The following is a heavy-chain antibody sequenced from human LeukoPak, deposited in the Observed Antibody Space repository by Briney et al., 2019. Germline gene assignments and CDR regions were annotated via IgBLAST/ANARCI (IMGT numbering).Heavy chain of an antibody. J-gene: IGHJ6*03. CDR2: INHSGST. CDR3: ARVLVYYGSGSYSPYYYYMDV. CDR1: GGSFSGYY. D-gene: IGHD3-10*01. V-gene: IGHV4-34*01. Sequence: SETLPLTCAVYGGSFSGYYWSWIRQPPGKGLEWIGEINHSGSTNYNPSLKSRVTISVDTSKNQFSLKLSSVTAADTAVYYCARVLVYYGSGSYSPYYYYMDVWGKGTTVTVSS.